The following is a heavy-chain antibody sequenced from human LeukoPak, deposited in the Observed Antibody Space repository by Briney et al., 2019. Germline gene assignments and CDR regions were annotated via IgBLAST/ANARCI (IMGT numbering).Heavy chain of an antibody. J-gene: IGHJ3*02. Sequence: SETLSLTCTVSGGSISTSSYYWGWIRQPPGKWLEWIGSIYYSGSTYYNPSLKSRVTISVDTSKNQFSLKLSSVTAADTAVYFCAGRYSYGYFAFDIWGQGTMVTVSS. V-gene: IGHV4-39*07. D-gene: IGHD5-18*01. CDR2: IYYSGST. CDR1: GGSISTSSYY. CDR3: AGRYSYGYFAFDI.